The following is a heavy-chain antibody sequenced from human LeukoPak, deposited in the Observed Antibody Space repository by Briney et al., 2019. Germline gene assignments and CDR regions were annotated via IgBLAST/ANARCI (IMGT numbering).Heavy chain of an antibody. V-gene: IGHV4-61*01. CDR1: GGSVSSSIYH. CDR2: TYNGGST. Sequence: PSETLSLTCTVSGGSVSSSIYHWFWIRQPPGKGLGWIGFTYNGGSTYYNPSLKSRVTISVDMAKNQFSLKVMSVTAADTAVYYCVRGHGGYWGQGTLVTVSS. J-gene: IGHJ4*02. CDR3: VRGHGGY.